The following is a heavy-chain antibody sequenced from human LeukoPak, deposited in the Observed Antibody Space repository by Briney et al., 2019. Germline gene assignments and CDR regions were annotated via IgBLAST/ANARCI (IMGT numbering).Heavy chain of an antibody. CDR1: GFTFGDYA. CDR2: IRSKAYGGTT. V-gene: IGHV3-49*04. Sequence: GGSLRLSCTASGFTFGDYAMSWVRQAPGKGLEWVGFIRSKAYGGTTEYAASVKGRFTISRDDSKSIAYLQMNSLKTEDTAVHYCTRVDYGDYYYYGMDVWGQGTTVTVSS. J-gene: IGHJ6*02. D-gene: IGHD4-17*01. CDR3: TRVDYGDYYYYGMDV.